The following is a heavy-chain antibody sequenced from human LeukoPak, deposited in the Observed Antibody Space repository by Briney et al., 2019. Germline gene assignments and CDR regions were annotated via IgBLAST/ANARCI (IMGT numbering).Heavy chain of an antibody. V-gene: IGHV4-34*01. CDR3: ARAPLSGTYYTDALDI. D-gene: IGHD1-26*01. CDR2: INHSGST. CDR1: GGSFSGYY. Sequence: SETLSLTCAVYGGSFSGYYWSWIRQPPGKGLEWIGEINHSGSTDYNPSLKSRVTISPDKSKNQFSLTLTSVTAADTAVYFCARAPLSGTYYTDALDIWGQGTMVTVSS. J-gene: IGHJ3*02.